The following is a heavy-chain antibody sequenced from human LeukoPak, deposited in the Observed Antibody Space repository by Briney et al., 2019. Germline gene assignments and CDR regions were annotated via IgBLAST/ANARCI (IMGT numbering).Heavy chain of an antibody. CDR3: ASFPYYYGSGSYYKDSDY. D-gene: IGHD3-10*01. J-gene: IGHJ4*02. V-gene: IGHV4-34*01. Sequence: GSPRLSCAASGFTFSTYWMSWVRQPPGKGLEWIGEINHSGSTNYNPSLKSRVTISVDTSKNQFSLKLSSVTAADTAVYYCASFPYYYGSGSYYKDSDYWGQGTLVTVSS. CDR2: INHSGST. CDR1: GFTFSTYW.